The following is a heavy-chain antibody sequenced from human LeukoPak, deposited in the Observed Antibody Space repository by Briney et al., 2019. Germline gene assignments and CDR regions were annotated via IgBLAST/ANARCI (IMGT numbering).Heavy chain of an antibody. CDR1: GFNFRSYA. CDR3: AKVLYVAATSDAFDF. D-gene: IGHD2-21*02. J-gene: IGHJ3*01. CDR2: VDGSGGGT. V-gene: IGHV3-23*01. Sequence: GGSLRLSCAASGFNFRSYAMTWVRQAPGKGLEWVSVVDGSGGGTYYADSVKSRFSISRDNSRNTLYMEMKNLRAEDTALYYCAKVLYVAATSDAFDFWGRGTLVTVSS.